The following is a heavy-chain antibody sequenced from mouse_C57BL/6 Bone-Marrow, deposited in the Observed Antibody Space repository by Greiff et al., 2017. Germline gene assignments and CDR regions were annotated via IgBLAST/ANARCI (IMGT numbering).Heavy chain of an antibody. J-gene: IGHJ2*01. Sequence: VKLVESGAELVKPGASVKISCKASGYAFSSYWMNWVKQRPGKGLEWIGQIYPGDGDTNYNGKFKGKATLTADKSSSTAYMQISSLTSEDSAVYFCARLGYYGSSHYFDYWGQGTTLTVSS. V-gene: IGHV1-80*01. CDR3: ARLGYYGSSHYFDY. D-gene: IGHD1-1*01. CDR1: GYAFSSYW. CDR2: IYPGDGDT.